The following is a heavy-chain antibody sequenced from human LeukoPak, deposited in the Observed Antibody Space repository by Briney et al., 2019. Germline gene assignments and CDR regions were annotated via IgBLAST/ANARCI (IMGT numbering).Heavy chain of an antibody. D-gene: IGHD3-22*01. CDR3: ATLGGHYYDSSGYYAEY. Sequence: SETLSLTCAVYGGSFSGYYWSWIRQPPGKGLEWIGEINHSGSTNYNPSLKSRVTISVDTSKNQFSLKLSSVTAADTAVYYCATLGGHYYDSSGYYAEYWGQGTLVTVSS. J-gene: IGHJ4*02. CDR2: INHSGST. V-gene: IGHV4-34*01. CDR1: GGSFSGYY.